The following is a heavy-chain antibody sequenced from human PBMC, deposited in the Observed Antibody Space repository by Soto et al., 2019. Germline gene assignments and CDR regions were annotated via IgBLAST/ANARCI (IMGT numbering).Heavy chain of an antibody. D-gene: IGHD3-22*01. Sequence: ASVKVSCKASGYTFTSYAMHWVRQAPGQRLEWMGWINAGNGNTKYSQKFQGRVTITRDTSASTAYMELSSLRSEDTAVYYCARDYYASSGYYRIFDYWGQGTLVTVSS. V-gene: IGHV1-3*01. CDR3: ARDYYASSGYYRIFDY. CDR2: INAGNGNT. J-gene: IGHJ4*02. CDR1: GYTFTSYA.